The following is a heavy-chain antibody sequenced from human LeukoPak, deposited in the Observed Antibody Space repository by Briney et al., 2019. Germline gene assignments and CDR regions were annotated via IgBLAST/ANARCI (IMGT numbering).Heavy chain of an antibody. V-gene: IGHV4-59*08. D-gene: IGHD1-7*01. CDR2: IYYSGST. CDR3: ARTNWNYVGFDY. CDR1: GGSISSYY. Sequence: PSETLSLTCTVSGGSISSYYWSWIRQPPGKGLEWIGYIYYSGSTNYNPSLKSRVTISVDTSKNQFSLKPSSVTAADTAVYYCARTNWNYVGFDYWGQGTLVTVSS. J-gene: IGHJ4*02.